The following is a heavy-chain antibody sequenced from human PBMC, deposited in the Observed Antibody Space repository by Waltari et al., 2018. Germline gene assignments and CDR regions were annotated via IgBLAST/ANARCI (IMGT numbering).Heavy chain of an antibody. V-gene: IGHV3-23*01. CDR3: AKAVSDDFWSGYYFDY. CDR2: ISGSGGST. D-gene: IGHD3-3*01. Sequence: EVQLLESGGGLVQPGGSLRLSCAASGFTFSSYAMSWVRQAPGKGLEWVSAISGSGGSTNSADSVKGRFTISRDNSKNTLYLQMNSLRAEDTAVYYCAKAVSDDFWSGYYFDYWGQGTLVTVSS. CDR1: GFTFSSYA. J-gene: IGHJ4*02.